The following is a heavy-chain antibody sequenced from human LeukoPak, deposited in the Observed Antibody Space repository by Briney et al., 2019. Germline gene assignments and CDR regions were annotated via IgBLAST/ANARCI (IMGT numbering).Heavy chain of an antibody. D-gene: IGHD5-18*01. CDR3: ARGYSYGYLFFDY. CDR1: GGSISSYY. J-gene: IGHJ4*02. CDR2: IYYSGST. Sequence: SETLSLTCTVSGGSISSYYWSWIRQPPGKGLEWIGYIYYSGSTNYNPSLKSRVTISVDTSKNQFSLKLSSATAADTAVYYCARGYSYGYLFFDYWGQGTLVTVSS. V-gene: IGHV4-59*01.